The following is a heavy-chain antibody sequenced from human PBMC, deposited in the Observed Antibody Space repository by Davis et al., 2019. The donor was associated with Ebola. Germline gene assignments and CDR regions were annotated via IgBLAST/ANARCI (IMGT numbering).Heavy chain of an antibody. V-gene: IGHV1-69*13. D-gene: IGHD1-26*01. J-gene: IGHJ4*02. CDR3: ARDRESLWELEFDY. CDR2: IIPIFGTA. Sequence: AASVKVSCKASGGTFSSYAISWVRQAPGQGLEWMGGIIPIFGTANYAQKFQGRVTITADESTSTAYMELSSLRSEDTAVYYCARDRESLWELEFDYWGQGTLVTVSS. CDR1: GGTFSSYA.